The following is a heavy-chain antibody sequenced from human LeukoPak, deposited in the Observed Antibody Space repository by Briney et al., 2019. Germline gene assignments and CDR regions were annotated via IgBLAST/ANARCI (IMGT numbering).Heavy chain of an antibody. CDR3: ARDYCSSTSCYGYYYYYMDV. CDR2: IYHSGST. CDR1: GGSISSSNW. V-gene: IGHV4-4*02. Sequence: SETLSLTCAVSGGSISSSNWWSWVRQPPGKGLEWIGEIYHSGSTNYNPSLKSRVTISVDKSKNQFSLKLSSVTAADTAVYYCARDYCSSTSCYGYYYYYMDVWGKGTTVTVSS. J-gene: IGHJ6*03. D-gene: IGHD2-2*01.